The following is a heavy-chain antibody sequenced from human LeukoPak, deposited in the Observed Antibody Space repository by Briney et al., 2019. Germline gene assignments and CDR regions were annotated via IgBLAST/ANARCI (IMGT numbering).Heavy chain of an antibody. J-gene: IGHJ4*02. D-gene: IGHD2-8*02. Sequence: EGSLRLSCAASGFTFSSYAMHWVRQAPGKGLEWVAVISYDGSSKYYADSVEGRFTISRDNSKNTLYLQMNSLRAEDTAVYYCAKDADTGGRTTFDYWGQGTLVTVSS. CDR3: AKDADTGGRTTFDY. V-gene: IGHV3-30*04. CDR1: GFTFSSYA. CDR2: ISYDGSSK.